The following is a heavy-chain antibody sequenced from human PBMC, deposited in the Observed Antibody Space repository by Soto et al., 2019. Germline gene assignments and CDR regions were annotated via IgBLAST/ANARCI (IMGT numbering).Heavy chain of an antibody. CDR2: ISAYNGNT. J-gene: IGHJ6*02. Sequence: ASVKVSCKASGYTFTSYGISWVRQAPGQGLEWMGWISAYNGNTNYAQKLQGRVTMTTDTSTSTAYMELRSPTSDDTAVYYCARDSYYDSWSGLNYYGMDVWGQGTTVTVSS. CDR3: ARDSYYDSWSGLNYYGMDV. V-gene: IGHV1-18*01. D-gene: IGHD3-3*01. CDR1: GYTFTSYG.